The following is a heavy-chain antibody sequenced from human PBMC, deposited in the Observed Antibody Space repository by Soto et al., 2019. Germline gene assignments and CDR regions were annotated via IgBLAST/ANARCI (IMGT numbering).Heavy chain of an antibody. CDR3: ARDLGLLKSMFDY. CDR1: GFSFNSFN. CDR2: ISVSGDNI. D-gene: IGHD2-8*01. V-gene: IGHV3-21*01. Sequence: GRSLRLSCLASGFSFNSFNMNWIRRAPGRGLEWVASISVSGDNIYYGDSMQGRFTISRDNSKRSVFLDLNSLRVEDTAVYYCARDLGLLKSMFDYWGQGPLLTVST. J-gene: IGHJ4*02.